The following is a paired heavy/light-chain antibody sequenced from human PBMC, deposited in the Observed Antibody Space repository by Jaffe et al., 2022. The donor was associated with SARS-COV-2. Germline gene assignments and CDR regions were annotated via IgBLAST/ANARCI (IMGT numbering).Heavy chain of an antibody. CDR2: ISGSGGST. CDR1: GFTFSSYA. CDR3: AKDRLGAAAGLLAVGLDAFDI. D-gene: IGHD6-13*01. V-gene: IGHV3-23*04. J-gene: IGHJ3*02. Sequence: EVQLVESGGGLVQPGGSLRLSCAASGFTFSSYAMSWVRQAPGKGLEWVSAISGSGGSTYYADSVKGRFTISRDNSKNTLYLQMNSLRAEDTAVYYCAKDRLGAAAGLLAVGLDAFDIWGQGTMVTVSS.
Light chain of an antibody. V-gene: IGLV2-8*01. CDR3: SSYAGSNNLGV. CDR1: SSDVGGYNY. Sequence: QSALTQPPSASGSPGQSVTISCTGTSSDVGGYNYVSWYQQHPGKAPKLMIYEVSKRPSGVPDRFSGSKSGNTASLTVSGLQAEDEADYYCSSYAGSNNLGVFGGGTKLTVL. CDR2: EVS. J-gene: IGLJ2*01.